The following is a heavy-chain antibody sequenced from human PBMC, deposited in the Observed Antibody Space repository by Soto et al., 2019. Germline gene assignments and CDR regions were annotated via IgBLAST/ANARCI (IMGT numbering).Heavy chain of an antibody. Sequence: QVQLVQSGAEVKKPGASVKVSCKASGYTFTSYYMHWVRQAPGQGLEWMGIINPSGGSTSYAQKFQGRVTMTRDTSTSTVYMELSSLRSEDTAVYYCARSPGRRNSGSYIMDVWGQGTTVTVSS. V-gene: IGHV1-46*01. D-gene: IGHD1-26*01. CDR1: GYTFTSYY. CDR2: INPSGGST. CDR3: ARSPGRRNSGSYIMDV. J-gene: IGHJ6*02.